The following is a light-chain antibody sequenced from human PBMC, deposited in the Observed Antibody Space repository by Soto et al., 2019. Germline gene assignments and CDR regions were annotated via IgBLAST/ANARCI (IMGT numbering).Light chain of an antibody. J-gene: IGLJ2*01. Sequence: QSVLTQPPSVSGAPGQRVTISCTGSSSNIGAGYDVHWYQQLPGTAPKLLIYGNSNRPSGVPVRFSGSKSGTSASLAITKLQAEDEADYYCQSYDSSLSVVFGGGTKVTVL. CDR3: QSYDSSLSVV. V-gene: IGLV1-40*01. CDR1: SSNIGAGYD. CDR2: GNS.